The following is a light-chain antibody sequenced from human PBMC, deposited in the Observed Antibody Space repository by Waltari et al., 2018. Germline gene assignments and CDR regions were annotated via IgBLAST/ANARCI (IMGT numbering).Light chain of an antibody. Sequence: QSALTQPASASGSPGQSVTISCTGASSDVGRYDIVSWYQQHPGNAPKLIICDGSKRPSGVSDRFSGSKSGATASLTISGLQFEDEADYYCCSYAGNYIWVFGGGTRLTVL. CDR3: CSYAGNYIWV. J-gene: IGLJ3*02. CDR1: SSDVGRYDI. V-gene: IGLV2-23*01. CDR2: DGS.